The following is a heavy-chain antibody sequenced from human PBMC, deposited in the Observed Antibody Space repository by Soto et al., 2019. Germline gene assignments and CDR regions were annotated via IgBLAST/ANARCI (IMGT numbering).Heavy chain of an antibody. CDR3: ARDAAVGLFDY. D-gene: IGHD1-26*01. Sequence: ASVTVSCKASGYTFTSYGISWVRQAPGQGLEWMGWINPYNGNTKYAQKLQGRVTMTTDTSTSTAYMELRSLRSDDTAVYYCARDAAVGLFDYWGQGTLVTVSS. J-gene: IGHJ4*02. CDR1: GYTFTSYG. CDR2: INPYNGNT. V-gene: IGHV1-18*01.